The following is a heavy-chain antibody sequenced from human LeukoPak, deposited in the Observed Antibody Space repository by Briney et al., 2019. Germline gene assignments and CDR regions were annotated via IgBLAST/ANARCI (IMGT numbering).Heavy chain of an antibody. J-gene: IGHJ6*02. CDR1: GFTFSSYW. D-gene: IGHD5-12*01. CDR2: IKQDGSEK. V-gene: IGHV3-7*01. Sequence: GGSLRLSCAAPGFTFSSYWMSWVRQAPGKGLEWVANIKQDGSEKYYVDSVKGRFTISRDNAKNSLYLQMNSLRAEDTAVYYCARDPSGYYYYYGMDVWGQGTTVTVSS. CDR3: ARDPSGYYYYYGMDV.